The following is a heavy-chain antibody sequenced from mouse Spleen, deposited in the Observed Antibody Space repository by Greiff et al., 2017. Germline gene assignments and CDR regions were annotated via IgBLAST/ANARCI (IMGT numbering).Heavy chain of an antibody. CDR3: ARWKSSSRYWYFDV. Sequence: QVQLKQPGAELVKPGASVKLSCKASGYTFTSYWMHWVKQRPGQGLEWIGMIHPNSGSTNYNEKFKSKATLTVDKSSSTAYMQLSSLTSEDSAVYYCARWKSSSRYWYFDVWGTGTTVTVSS. D-gene: IGHD1-1*01. CDR1: GYTFTSYW. CDR2: IHPNSGST. V-gene: IGHV1-64*01. J-gene: IGHJ1*03.